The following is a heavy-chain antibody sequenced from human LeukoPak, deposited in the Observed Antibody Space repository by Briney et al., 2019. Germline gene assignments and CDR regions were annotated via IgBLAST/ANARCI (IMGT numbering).Heavy chain of an antibody. CDR3: ARFDYDILTGYIRNYFDY. D-gene: IGHD3-9*01. J-gene: IGHJ4*02. V-gene: IGHV1-8*01. CDR1: GYTFTSYD. Sequence: ASVKVSCKASGYTFTSYDINWVRQATGQGLEWMGWMNPNSGNTGYAQKFQGRVTMTRNTSISTAYMELSSLRSEDTAVYYCARFDYDILTGYIRNYFDYWGQGTLVTVSS. CDR2: MNPNSGNT.